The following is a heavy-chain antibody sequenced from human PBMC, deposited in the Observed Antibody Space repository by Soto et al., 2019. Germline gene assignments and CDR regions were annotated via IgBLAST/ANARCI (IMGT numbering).Heavy chain of an antibody. Sequence: ASVKVSCKASGYTFTSYAMHWVRQAPGQRLEWMGWINAGNGNTKYSQKFQGRVTITRDTSASTAYMELSSLRSEDTAVYYCETVEYGRPSFHLWGQGTLVTVSS. CDR1: GYTFTSYA. J-gene: IGHJ5*02. CDR3: ETVEYGRPSFHL. D-gene: IGHD2-8*01. V-gene: IGHV1-3*01. CDR2: INAGNGNT.